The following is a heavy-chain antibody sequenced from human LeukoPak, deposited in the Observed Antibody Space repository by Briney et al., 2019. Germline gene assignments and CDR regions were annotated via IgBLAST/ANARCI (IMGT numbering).Heavy chain of an antibody. CDR2: LSGSGGST. V-gene: IGHV3-23*01. D-gene: IGHD5-18*01. CDR1: GFTFSSYA. CDR3: TTDRSPYLDTAMAYDAFDI. Sequence: PGGSLRLSCAASGFTFSSYAMSWVRQAPGKGLEWVSGLSGSGGSTYYADSVKGRFTISRDNSKNTLYLQMNSLKTEDTAVYYCTTDRSPYLDTAMAYDAFDIWGQGTMVTVSS. J-gene: IGHJ3*02.